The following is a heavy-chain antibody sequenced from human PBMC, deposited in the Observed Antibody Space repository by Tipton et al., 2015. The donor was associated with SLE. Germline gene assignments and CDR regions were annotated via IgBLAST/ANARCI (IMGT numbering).Heavy chain of an antibody. Sequence: LRLSCTVSGGSISSYYWSWIRQPPGKGLEWIGYVHYSGNTNYNPSLRSRVTISADKSRNQFSLKLSSVTAADTAVYYCARHSGYEPADYWGQGTLVTVSS. D-gene: IGHD5-12*01. CDR3: ARHSGYEPADY. CDR1: GGSISSYY. J-gene: IGHJ4*02. CDR2: VHYSGNT. V-gene: IGHV4-59*08.